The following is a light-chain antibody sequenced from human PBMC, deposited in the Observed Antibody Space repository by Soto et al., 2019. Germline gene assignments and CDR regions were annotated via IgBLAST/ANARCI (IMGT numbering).Light chain of an antibody. Sequence: QSVLTQPASVSGSPGQSITISCTGTSSDVGGYSYVSWYQQHPGKVPKLIIYEVSHRPSGVSSRFSGSKSGNTASLTISGLQADDEADYYCGSYRTGSTLVVFGGGTKLTVL. CDR2: EVS. CDR1: SSDVGGYSY. CDR3: GSYRTGSTLVV. V-gene: IGLV2-14*01. J-gene: IGLJ2*01.